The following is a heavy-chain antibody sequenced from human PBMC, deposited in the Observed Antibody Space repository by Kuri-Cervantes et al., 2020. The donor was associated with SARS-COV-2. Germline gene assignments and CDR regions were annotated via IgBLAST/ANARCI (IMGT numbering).Heavy chain of an antibody. D-gene: IGHD3-22*01. CDR3: ARGRSGITMIVGKKYYFDY. J-gene: IGHJ4*02. Sequence: SVKVSCKASGCTFSNYAISWVRQAPGQGLEWMGGIIPTFGTAKYAQKFQGRVTITADESTSTAYMELRSLRSEDTAVYYCARGRSGITMIVGKKYYFDYWGQGNLVTVSS. CDR1: GCTFSNYA. CDR2: IIPTFGTA. V-gene: IGHV1-69*13.